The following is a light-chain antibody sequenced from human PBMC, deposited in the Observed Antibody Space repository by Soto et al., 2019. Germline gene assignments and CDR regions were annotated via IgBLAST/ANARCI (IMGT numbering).Light chain of an antibody. CDR3: QTWGTGLLV. J-gene: IGLJ3*02. CDR1: TWHSSYA. V-gene: IGLV4-69*01. Sequence: QSVLTQSPSASASLGASVKLTCTLSTWHSSYAIAWHQQQPEKGPRYLMKLNSDGSHSKGDGIPDRFSGSSSGAERYLTISSLQSEDEADYYCQTWGTGLLVFGGGTKLTVL. CDR2: LNSDGSH.